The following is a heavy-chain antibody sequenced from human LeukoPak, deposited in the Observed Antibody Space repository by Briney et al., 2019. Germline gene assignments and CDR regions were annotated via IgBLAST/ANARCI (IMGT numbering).Heavy chain of an antibody. CDR2: ISGSGGST. CDR3: AKFSSGSGSYYRSYFDY. V-gene: IGHV3-23*01. D-gene: IGHD3-10*01. J-gene: IGHJ4*02. CDR1: GFTFSSYA. Sequence: GGSLRLSCAASGFTFSSYAMSWVRQAPGNGLEWVSDISGSGGSTYYAYSVMGRFTISRDNSKDTLYLQMNSLRAEDTAVYYCAKFSSGSGSYYRSYFDYWGQGTLVTVSS.